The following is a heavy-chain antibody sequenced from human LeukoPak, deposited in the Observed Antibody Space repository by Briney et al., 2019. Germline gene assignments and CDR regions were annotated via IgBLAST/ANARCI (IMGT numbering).Heavy chain of an antibody. CDR1: GFTFSSYS. CDR2: ISSSSSYI. V-gene: IGHV3-21*01. D-gene: IGHD3-10*01. Sequence: GGSLRLSCAASGFTFSSYSMNWVRQAPGKGLEWVSSISSSSSYIYYAGSVKGRFTISRDNAKNSLYLQMNSLRAEDTAVYYCASGPTYGSGSVFDYWGQGTLVTVSS. CDR3: ASGPTYGSGSVFDY. J-gene: IGHJ4*02.